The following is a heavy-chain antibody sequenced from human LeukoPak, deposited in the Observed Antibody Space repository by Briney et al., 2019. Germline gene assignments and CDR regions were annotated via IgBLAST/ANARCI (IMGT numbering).Heavy chain of an antibody. J-gene: IGHJ5*02. D-gene: IGHD3-3*01. CDR3: ARQRRAIFGSGKWFDP. V-gene: IGHV4-38-2*01. CDR1: GYSISSGYY. Sequence: LETLSLTCAVSGYSISSGYYWGWIRQPPGKGLEWIGSIYHSGSTYYNPSLKSRVTISVDTSKNQFSLKLSSVTAADTAVYYCARQRRAIFGSGKWFDPWGQGTLVTVSS. CDR2: IYHSGST.